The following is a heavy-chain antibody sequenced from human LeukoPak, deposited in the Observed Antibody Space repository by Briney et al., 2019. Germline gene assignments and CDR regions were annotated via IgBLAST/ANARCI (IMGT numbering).Heavy chain of an antibody. CDR2: IWYDGSNK. CDR1: GFTFSSYG. V-gene: IGHV3-33*01. CDR3: ARVVAAAGTRGVDY. D-gene: IGHD6-13*01. J-gene: IGHJ4*02. Sequence: PGRSLRLSCAASGFTFSSYGMHWVRQAPGKGLEWVAVIWYDGSNKYYADSVKGRFTISRDNSKNTLYLQMNSLRAEDTAVYYCARVVAAAGTRGVDYWGQGTLVTVSS.